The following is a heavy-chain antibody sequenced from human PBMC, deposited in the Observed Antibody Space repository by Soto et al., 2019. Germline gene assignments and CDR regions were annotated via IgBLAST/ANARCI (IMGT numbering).Heavy chain of an antibody. J-gene: IGHJ6*02. Sequence: LRLSCAASGFIFSSYGMHWVRQAPGKGLEWVSGISWNSGSIGYADSVKGRFTISRDNAKNSLYLQMNSLRAEDTALYYCAKDISFGWTHYYDYGMDVWGQGTTVTVSS. CDR3: AKDISFGWTHYYDYGMDV. CDR2: ISWNSGSI. CDR1: GFIFSSYG. D-gene: IGHD3-10*01. V-gene: IGHV3-9*01.